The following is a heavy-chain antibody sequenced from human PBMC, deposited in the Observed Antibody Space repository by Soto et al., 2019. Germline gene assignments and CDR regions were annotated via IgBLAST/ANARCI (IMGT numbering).Heavy chain of an antibody. D-gene: IGHD6-25*01. J-gene: IGHJ2*01. CDR1: GFTFSSYA. CDR3: AREEADLHCYFDL. CDR2: ISGSGGST. V-gene: IGHV3-23*01. Sequence: EVQLLESGGGLVQPGGSLRLSCAASGFTFSSYAMSWVRQAPGKGLEWVSAISGSGGSTYYADSVKGRFTISRDNSKNTLSLQRNRLSAEDTALYYCAREEADLHCYFDLWGRGTLVTVSS.